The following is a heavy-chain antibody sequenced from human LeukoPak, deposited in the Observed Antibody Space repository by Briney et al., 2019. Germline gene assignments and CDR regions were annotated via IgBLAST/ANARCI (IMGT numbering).Heavy chain of an antibody. V-gene: IGHV4-30-4*01. CDR1: GGSISSGDYY. CDR2: IYYSGST. Sequence: SETLSLTCTVSGGSISSGDYYWSWIRQPPGKGLEWIGYIYYSGSTYYNPSLKSRVAISVDTSKNQFSLKLSSVTAADTAVYYCAAYCSSTSCYSAFDYWGQGTLVTVSS. CDR3: AAYCSSTSCYSAFDY. D-gene: IGHD2-2*01. J-gene: IGHJ4*02.